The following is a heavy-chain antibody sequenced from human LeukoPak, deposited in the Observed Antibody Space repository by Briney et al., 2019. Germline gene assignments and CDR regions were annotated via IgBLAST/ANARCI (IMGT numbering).Heavy chain of an antibody. CDR2: IYYSGST. D-gene: IGHD6-19*01. CDR1: GGSIGSTNYY. CDR3: ARIPTNAVPSAHNGFDI. J-gene: IGHJ3*02. V-gene: IGHV4-39*01. Sequence: PSETLSVTCTVSGGSIGSTNYYWGWIRQPPGKGLEWIANIYYSGSTYYNPSLKSRVTISVDTSKNQFSLRLNSVTAADTSIYYCARIPTNAVPSAHNGFDIWGQGTMLTVSS.